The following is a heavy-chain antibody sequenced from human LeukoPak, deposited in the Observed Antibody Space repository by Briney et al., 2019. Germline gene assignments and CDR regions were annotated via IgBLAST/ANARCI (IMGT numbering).Heavy chain of an antibody. CDR1: GGSFSGYY. D-gene: IGHD6-25*01. V-gene: IGHV4-34*01. CDR3: ARDPSGYGFWFDP. Sequence: SETLSLTCAVYGGSFSGYYWSWIRQPPGKGLEWIGEINHSGSTNYNPSLKSRVTISVDTSKNQFSLKLSSVTAADTAVYYCARDPSGYGFWFDPWGQGTLVTVSS. CDR2: INHSGST. J-gene: IGHJ5*02.